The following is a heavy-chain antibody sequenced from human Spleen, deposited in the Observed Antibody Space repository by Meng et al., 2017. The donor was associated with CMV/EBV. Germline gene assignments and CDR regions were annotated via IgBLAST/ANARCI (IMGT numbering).Heavy chain of an antibody. CDR2: ISYDGNSR. Sequence: ASGFAFRCSAVHWVRQAPGKGLEWVAFISYDGNSRYFADSVKGRFTISRDNSKNTLDLQMNNLRPEDTAVYYCAREGGDLLISFFDHWGQGTLVTVSS. J-gene: IGHJ4*02. V-gene: IGHV3-30-3*01. CDR1: GFAFRCSA. CDR3: AREGGDLLISFFDH. D-gene: IGHD2-21*02.